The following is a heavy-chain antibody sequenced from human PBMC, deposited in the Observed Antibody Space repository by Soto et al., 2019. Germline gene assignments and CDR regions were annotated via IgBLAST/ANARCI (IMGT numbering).Heavy chain of an antibody. V-gene: IGHV1-69*01. D-gene: IGHD3-16*01. CDR2: IIPIFGAA. Sequence: QVQLVQSGAEVKKPGSSVKVSCKASGGTFSRYTISWVRQAPGQGLEWMGGIIPIFGAAKYAQKFQDRVTVTADESTSTAYMELSSLRSEDTAVYYCAQHANGNSLAYWGQGTLVTVSS. CDR1: GGTFSRYT. CDR3: AQHANGNSLAY. J-gene: IGHJ4*02.